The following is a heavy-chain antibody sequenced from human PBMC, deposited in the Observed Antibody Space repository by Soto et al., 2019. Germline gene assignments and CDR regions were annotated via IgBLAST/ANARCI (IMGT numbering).Heavy chain of an antibody. Sequence: QVRLQESGPGLVEPSGTLSLTCAVSGGSIYTDDWWTWVRQTPGKGLEWIGEVHQFVGTNYNPSLRSRGTLSIYKSKNQFSLTLTSVTAADTAVYYCARRAGYRRGYTIDSWGQGTLVTVS. D-gene: IGHD3-16*02. J-gene: IGHJ4*02. CDR3: ARRAGYRRGYTIDS. V-gene: IGHV4-4*02. CDR2: VHQFVGT. CDR1: GGSIYTDDW.